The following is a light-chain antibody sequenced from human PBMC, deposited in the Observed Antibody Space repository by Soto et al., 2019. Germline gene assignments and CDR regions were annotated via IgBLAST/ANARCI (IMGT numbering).Light chain of an antibody. CDR1: QSVSTKP. Sequence: DIVLTQSPATLSSSPGERATVSCRASQSVSTKPFAWYQRKPGQAPRLIIYGTASRATGIPDRFSGSGSGADFTLTISRREPDDVVVYYCQQDVNSQAYTFGQGTKLEIK. J-gene: IGKJ2*01. CDR3: QQDVNSQAYT. CDR2: GTA. V-gene: IGKV3-20*01.